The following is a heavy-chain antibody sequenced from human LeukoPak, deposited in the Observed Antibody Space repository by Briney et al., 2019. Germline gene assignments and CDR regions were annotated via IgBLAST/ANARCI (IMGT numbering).Heavy chain of an antibody. V-gene: IGHV4-59*01. J-gene: IGHJ4*02. CDR3: ARVTGYMIEDYFDY. CDR1: GVSISSYY. Sequence: PSETLSLTCTVSGVSISSYYWSWIRQPPGKGLEWIGYIYYSGSTNYKPSLKSRVTISVETSKNQFSLKLRSVTAADTAVYYCARVTGYMIEDYFDYWGQGTLVTVSS. CDR2: IYYSGST. D-gene: IGHD3-22*01.